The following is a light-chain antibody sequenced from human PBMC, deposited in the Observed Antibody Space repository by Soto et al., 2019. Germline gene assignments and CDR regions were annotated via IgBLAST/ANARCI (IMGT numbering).Light chain of an antibody. CDR1: QGIGDT. CDR2: GAS. Sequence: EVVMRQSPATLSVSPGEGATLSCRASQGIGDTLAWYQHKPGQTPRLLIYGASSRATGIPPRFSGSGSGTDFTLTISSLEPEDSAVYYCQQYAGSPRTFGQGTKVDI. V-gene: IGKV3-20*01. J-gene: IGKJ1*01. CDR3: QQYAGSPRT.